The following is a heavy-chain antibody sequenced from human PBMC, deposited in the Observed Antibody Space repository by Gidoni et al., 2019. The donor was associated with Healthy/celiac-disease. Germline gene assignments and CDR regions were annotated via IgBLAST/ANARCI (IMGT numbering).Heavy chain of an antibody. Sequence: EVQLVESGGGLVQPGGSLRLSCAASGFTFSSYWMSWVRQAPGKGLEWVANIKQDGSEKYYVDSVKGRFTISRDNAKNSLYLQMNSLRAEDTAVYYCARLQEEVRIQLWFNLDYWGQGTLVTVSS. CDR1: GFTFSSYW. CDR3: ARLQEEVRIQLWFNLDY. V-gene: IGHV3-7*01. D-gene: IGHD5-18*01. CDR2: IKQDGSEK. J-gene: IGHJ4*02.